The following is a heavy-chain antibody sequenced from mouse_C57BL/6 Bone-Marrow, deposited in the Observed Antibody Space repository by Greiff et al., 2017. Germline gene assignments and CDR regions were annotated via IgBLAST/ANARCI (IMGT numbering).Heavy chain of an antibody. D-gene: IGHD2-12*01. Sequence: VMLVESGAELVKPGASVKISCKASGYAFSSYWMNWVKQRPGKGLEWIGQIYPGDGDTNYNGKFKGKATLTADKSPSTAYMKRSRLSAEDAAVYCCARGGYSPWFAYWGQGTLVTVSA. V-gene: IGHV1-80*01. CDR1: GYAFSSYW. CDR2: IYPGDGDT. J-gene: IGHJ3*01. CDR3: ARGGYSPWFAY.